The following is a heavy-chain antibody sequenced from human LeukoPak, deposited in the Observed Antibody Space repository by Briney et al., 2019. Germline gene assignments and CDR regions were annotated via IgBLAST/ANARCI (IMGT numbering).Heavy chain of an antibody. Sequence: SETLSLTCAVSGYSISSGYYWGWIRQPPGKGLEWIGSIYHRGNTYYSPSLKSRVTISVDTSKNQFSLGLRSVTAADTAVYYCARGSPPYPDSSGYYCDYWGRGTLVTVSS. J-gene: IGHJ4*02. CDR3: ARGSPPYPDSSGYYCDY. D-gene: IGHD3-22*01. V-gene: IGHV4-38-2*01. CDR2: IYHRGNT. CDR1: GYSISSGYY.